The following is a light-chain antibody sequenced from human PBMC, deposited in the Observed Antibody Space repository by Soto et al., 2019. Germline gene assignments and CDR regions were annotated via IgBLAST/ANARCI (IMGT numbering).Light chain of an antibody. CDR3: QQFNNYPSIT. CDR2: DAS. CDR1: QGISSA. V-gene: IGKV1D-13*01. Sequence: AIQFTQSPSSLSASVGDRVTITCLSSQGISSALAWYQQKPGKAPKLLIYDASSLESGVPSRFSGSGSGTDFTLTISSLQPEDFATYYCQQFNNYPSITFGQGTRLEIK. J-gene: IGKJ5*01.